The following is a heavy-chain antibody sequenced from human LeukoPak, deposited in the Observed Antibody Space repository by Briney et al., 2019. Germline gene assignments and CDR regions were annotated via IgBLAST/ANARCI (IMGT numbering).Heavy chain of an antibody. CDR3: AREAVGYCSSTSCYTFDY. CDR2: IWYDGSNK. Sequence: GGSLRLSCAASGFTFSSYGMHWVRQAPGKGLEWVAVIWYDGSNKYYADSVKGRLTISRDNSKNTLYLQMNSLRAEDTAVYYCAREAVGYCSSTSCYTFDYWGQGTLVTVSS. CDR1: GFTFSSYG. J-gene: IGHJ4*02. V-gene: IGHV3-33*01. D-gene: IGHD2-2*02.